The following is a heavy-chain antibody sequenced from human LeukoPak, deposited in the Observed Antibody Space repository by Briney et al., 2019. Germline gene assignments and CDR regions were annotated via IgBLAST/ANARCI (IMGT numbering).Heavy chain of an antibody. V-gene: IGHV3-23*01. CDR2: MSGSGATT. D-gene: IGHD3-10*01. J-gene: IGHJ4*02. CDR1: GFRFSSYA. Sequence: GGSLRLSCAASGFRFSSYAMSWVRQAPGKGLEWVSVMSGSGATTYHADSVKGRFTISRDNSKNTLYLQMNSLRAEDTAVYYCARENSDYYGSENYERFFDYWGQGTLVTVSS. CDR3: ARENSDYYGSENYERFFDY.